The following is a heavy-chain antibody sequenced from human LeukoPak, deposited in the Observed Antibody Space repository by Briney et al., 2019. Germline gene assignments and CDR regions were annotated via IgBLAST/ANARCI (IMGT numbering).Heavy chain of an antibody. Sequence: PGGSLRLSCAASGFTFSDYYMRWIRQAPGKGLEWVSYISSSSSYTNYADSVKGRFTISRDNAKNSLYLQMNSLRAEDTAVYYCARNGWDRAPPNWFDPWGQGTLVTVSS. D-gene: IGHD6-19*01. CDR1: GFTFSDYY. CDR2: ISSSSSYT. V-gene: IGHV3-11*06. J-gene: IGHJ5*02. CDR3: ARNGWDRAPPNWFDP.